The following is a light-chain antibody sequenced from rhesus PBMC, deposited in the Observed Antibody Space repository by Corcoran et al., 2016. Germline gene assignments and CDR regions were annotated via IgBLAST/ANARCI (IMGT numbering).Light chain of an antibody. Sequence: DIQMTQSPSSLSASVGDTVTITCQASQDIGKYLAWYQQNPGKAPKLLIYDVSTLQNGDPSRFSGSGSRTEFTLTFSKLQPEDFAVYYCQQRNSYPRTFGQGTKVEIK. CDR3: QQRNSYPRT. CDR2: DVS. CDR1: QDIGKY. V-gene: IGKV1-33*01. J-gene: IGKJ1*01.